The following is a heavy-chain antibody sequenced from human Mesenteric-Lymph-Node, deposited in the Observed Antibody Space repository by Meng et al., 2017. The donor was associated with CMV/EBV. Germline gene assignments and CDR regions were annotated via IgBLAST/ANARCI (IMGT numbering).Heavy chain of an antibody. CDR1: GYSFTSNC. D-gene: IGHD6-6*01. CDR2: IYPGDSDT. Sequence: GESLKISCKVSGYSFTSNCIGWVRQMPGKGLEWMGLIYPGDSDTKYSPSFQGQVTISADKSISTAYLQWSGLKASDTAVYYCARSISSRAPFDYWGQGTLVTVSS. CDR3: ARSISSRAPFDY. J-gene: IGHJ4*02. V-gene: IGHV5-51*01.